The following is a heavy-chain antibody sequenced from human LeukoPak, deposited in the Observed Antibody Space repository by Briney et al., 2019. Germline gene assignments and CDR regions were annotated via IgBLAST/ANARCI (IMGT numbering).Heavy chain of an antibody. V-gene: IGHV4-4*07. D-gene: IGHD1-20*01. Sequence: SETLSLTCSVSGASISNYYWSWMRQPAGKGLEWIGRVYVSGSTHCNPSLESRVTLSVDTSNNQFSLKVNSVTAADTGEYYCARGITGRGIDYWGPGILVTVSS. CDR1: GASISNYY. J-gene: IGHJ4*02. CDR2: VYVSGST. CDR3: ARGITGRGIDY.